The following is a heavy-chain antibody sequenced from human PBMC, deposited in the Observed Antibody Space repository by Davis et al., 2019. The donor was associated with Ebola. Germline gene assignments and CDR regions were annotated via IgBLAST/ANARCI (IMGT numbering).Heavy chain of an antibody. CDR2: VSYDGRHK. J-gene: IGHJ6*02. CDR1: TFTFSSYS. Sequence: GESLKISCAVSTFTFSSYSMNWVRQAPGKGLEWVAVVSYDGRHKYYADSVKGRFTISRDNSKNTLNLQMNSLRAEDTAVYYCARDIGYSDGWPDYYYYGMDVWGQGTTVTVSS. CDR3: ARDIGYSDGWPDYYYYGMDV. D-gene: IGHD6-19*01. V-gene: IGHV3-30*03.